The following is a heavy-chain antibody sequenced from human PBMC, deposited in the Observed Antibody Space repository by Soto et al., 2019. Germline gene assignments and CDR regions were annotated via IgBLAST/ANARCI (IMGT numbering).Heavy chain of an antibody. CDR2: IYYSGST. Sequence: SETLSLTCTVAGGSISGYYGSWIRQPPGKGLEWIGYIYYSGSTNYNPSLKSRVTISVDTSKNQFSLKLSSVTAADTAVYYCARPGGYCSGGSCYSASYYYGMDVWGQGTTVTVSS. J-gene: IGHJ6*02. CDR3: ARPGGYCSGGSCYSASYYYGMDV. CDR1: GGSISGYY. V-gene: IGHV4-59*12. D-gene: IGHD2-15*01.